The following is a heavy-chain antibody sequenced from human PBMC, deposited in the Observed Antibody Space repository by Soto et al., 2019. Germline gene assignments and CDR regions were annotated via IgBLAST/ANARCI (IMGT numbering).Heavy chain of an antibody. D-gene: IGHD6-13*01. CDR1: GFTFSVYG. J-gene: IGHJ3*02. V-gene: IGHV3-30*18. CDR3: AKYTRSPPEDI. Sequence: PGGSLRLSCAASGFTFSVYGMHWVRQAPGKGLEWVAVISYGGTNKYYADSVKGRFTISRENSKNTLYLQMNSLRPEDTAVYYCAKYTRSPPEDIWGQGTMVTVSS. CDR2: ISYGGTNK.